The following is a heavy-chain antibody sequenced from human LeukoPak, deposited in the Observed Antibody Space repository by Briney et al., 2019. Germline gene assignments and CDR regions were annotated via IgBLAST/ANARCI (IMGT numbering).Heavy chain of an antibody. CDR3: ARHDGSGYYYYMDV. D-gene: IGHD3-10*01. CDR1: GGSISSYY. CDR2: IYYSGST. V-gene: IGHV4-59*01. J-gene: IGHJ6*03. Sequence: SETLSLTCTVSGGSISSYYWSWIRQPPGKGLEWIGYIYYSGSTNYNPSLKSRVTISVDTSKNQFSLKLSSVTAADTAVYYCARHDGSGYYYYMDVWGKGTTVTVCS.